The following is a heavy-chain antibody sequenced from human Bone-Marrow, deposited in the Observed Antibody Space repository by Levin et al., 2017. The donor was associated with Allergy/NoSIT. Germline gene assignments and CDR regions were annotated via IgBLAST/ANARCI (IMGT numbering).Heavy chain of an antibody. CDR3: ANGKGSWDVDWLLPFDY. J-gene: IGHJ4*02. CDR2: ISGSGGST. V-gene: IGHV3-23*01. D-gene: IGHD3-9*01. Sequence: LAGGSLRLSCAASGFTFSSYAMSWVRQAPGKGLEWVSAISGSGGSTYYADSVKGRFTISRDNSKNTLYLQMNSLRAEDTAVYYCANGKGSWDVDWLLPFDYWGQGTLVTVSS. CDR1: GFTFSSYA.